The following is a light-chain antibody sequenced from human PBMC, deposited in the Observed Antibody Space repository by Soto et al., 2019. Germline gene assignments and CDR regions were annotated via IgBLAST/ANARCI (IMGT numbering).Light chain of an antibody. J-gene: IGKJ5*01. CDR3: QQHGISHIT. CDR1: QSVSSY. V-gene: IGKV3-20*01. CDR2: DAS. Sequence: EILMTPSPATLSMSPGERATLSCRASQSVSSYLAWYQQTPGQAPRLLMYDASLRATGVPDRFSGSGSGTDFTLTITRLEPDDSAVYYCQQHGISHITFGQGTRLEIK.